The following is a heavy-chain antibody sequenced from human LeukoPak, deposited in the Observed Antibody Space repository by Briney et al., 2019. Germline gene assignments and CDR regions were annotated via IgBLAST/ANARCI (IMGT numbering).Heavy chain of an antibody. CDR1: GYTFTSYD. J-gene: IGHJ3*02. Sequence: ASVKVSCKASGYTFTSYDINWVRQATGQGLEWMGWMNPNSGNTGYAQKFQGRVTMTRNTSISTAYMELSSLRSEDTAVYYCARAPKKAMVRGVIAAFDTWGQGTMVTVSS. CDR2: MNPNSGNT. V-gene: IGHV1-8*01. CDR3: ARAPKKAMVRGVIAAFDT. D-gene: IGHD3-10*01.